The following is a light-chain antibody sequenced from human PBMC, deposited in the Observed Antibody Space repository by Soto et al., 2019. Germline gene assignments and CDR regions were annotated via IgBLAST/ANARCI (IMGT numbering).Light chain of an antibody. J-gene: IGKJ1*01. CDR2: AAS. CDR3: QQTYTTPRM. CDR1: QSISSY. V-gene: IGKV1-39*01. Sequence: QVTQLQSPLSASLPPCVSICWRASQSISSYLHWYQQKPGKAPKLLIYAASSLQSGVPSRFSGSGSETDFTLTISSLQPEDFATYYCQQTYTTPRMFGQGTKVDIK.